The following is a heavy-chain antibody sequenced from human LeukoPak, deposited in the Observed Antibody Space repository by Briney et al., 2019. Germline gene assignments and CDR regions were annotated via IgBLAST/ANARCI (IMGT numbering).Heavy chain of an antibody. V-gene: IGHV3-30*03. J-gene: IGHJ4*02. CDR1: GFTFTNYF. CDR3: AREGYYGSGSPPSLYFDY. D-gene: IGHD3-10*01. CDR2: TSSDLNVK. Sequence: GGSLRLSCAASGFTFTNYFMSWVRQAPGKGLEWVAVTSSDLNVKLYADSVKGRFTISRDNSRSTLYLQMNSLRPEDTAIYYCAREGYYGSGSPPSLYFDYWGQGTLVTVSS.